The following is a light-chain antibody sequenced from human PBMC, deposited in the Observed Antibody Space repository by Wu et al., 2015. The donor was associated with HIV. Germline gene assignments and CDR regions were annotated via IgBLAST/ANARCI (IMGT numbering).Light chain of an antibody. CDR2: AAS. J-gene: IGKJ1*01. CDR1: QGISKS. CDR3: QQYYSTPWT. V-gene: IGKV1-NL1*01. Sequence: DIQMTQSPSSLSASVGDRVTITCRASQGISKSLAWYQQKPGKAPKLLLYAASRSESGVPSRFSGSGSGTDYTLTISSLQPEXFATYYCQQYYSTPWTFGQGTKVEIK.